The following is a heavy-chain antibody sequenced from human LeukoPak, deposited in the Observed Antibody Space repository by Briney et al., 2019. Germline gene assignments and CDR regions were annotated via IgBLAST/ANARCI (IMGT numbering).Heavy chain of an antibody. CDR1: GFPFNSFD. J-gene: IGHJ5*02. CDR3: ARRFDL. V-gene: IGHV3-48*02. Sequence: GGSLRLSCVASGFPFNSFDMNWVRQAPGKGLEWISHISPTGTTIFYADSVKGRFIISRDNAKNSLYLQMNSLRDEDTAMYYCARRFDLWGQGTLVIVSS. CDR2: ISPTGTTI.